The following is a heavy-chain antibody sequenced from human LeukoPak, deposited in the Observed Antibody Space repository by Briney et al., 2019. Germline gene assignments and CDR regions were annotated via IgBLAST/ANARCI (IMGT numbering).Heavy chain of an antibody. CDR3: ARESYGAFDI. J-gene: IGHJ3*02. Sequence: GRSLKLSCAASGFTFSSYAMHWVRQAPGKGLEWVAVISYDGSNKYYADSVKGRFTISRDNSKNTLYLQMNSLRAEDTAVYYCARESYGAFDIWGQGTMVTVSS. V-gene: IGHV3-30*04. CDR2: ISYDGSNK. D-gene: IGHD3-10*01. CDR1: GFTFSSYA.